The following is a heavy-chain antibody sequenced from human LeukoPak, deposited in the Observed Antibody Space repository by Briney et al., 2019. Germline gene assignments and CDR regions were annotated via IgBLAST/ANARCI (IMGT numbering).Heavy chain of an antibody. J-gene: IGHJ4*02. CDR3: ARDYSSWLDY. CDR2: IWYDGSNK. D-gene: IGHD2-21*01. Sequence: GGSLRLSCAASGFTFSSYGMHWVRQAPGKGLGWVAVIWYDGSNKYYADSVKGRFAISRDNSKNTLYLQMNSLRAEDTAVYYCARDYSSWLDYWGQGTLVTVSS. CDR1: GFTFSSYG. V-gene: IGHV3-33*01.